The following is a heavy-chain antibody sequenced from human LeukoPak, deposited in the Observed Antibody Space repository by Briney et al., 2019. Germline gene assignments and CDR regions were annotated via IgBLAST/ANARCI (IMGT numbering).Heavy chain of an antibody. CDR1: VFTLSSYS. CDR3: ARDRSIPFDY. V-gene: IGHV3-21*01. J-gene: IGHJ4*02. Sequence: GGSLRLSCAASVFTLSSYSMNWVRQAPGKGLEWVSSISSSSSYIYYADSVKGRFTISRDNAKNSQYLQMNSLRAEDTAVYYCARDRSIPFDYWGQGTLVTVSS. D-gene: IGHD2-2*02. CDR2: ISSSSSYI.